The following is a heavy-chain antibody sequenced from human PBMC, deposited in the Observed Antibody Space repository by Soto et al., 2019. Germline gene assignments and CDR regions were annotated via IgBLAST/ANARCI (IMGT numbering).Heavy chain of an antibody. D-gene: IGHD4-17*01. V-gene: IGHV1-69*06. CDR1: GGTFSSYA. CDR3: ARRKGDYGDYVYDY. J-gene: IGHJ4*02. Sequence: GASVKVSCKASGGTFSSYAISWVRQAPGQGLEWMGGIIPIFGTANYAQKFQGRVTITADKSTSTAYMELSSLRSEDTAVYYCARRKGDYGDYVYDYWGQGTLVTVSS. CDR2: IIPIFGTA.